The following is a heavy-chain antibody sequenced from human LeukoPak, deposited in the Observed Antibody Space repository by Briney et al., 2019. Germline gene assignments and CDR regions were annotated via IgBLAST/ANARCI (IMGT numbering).Heavy chain of an antibody. V-gene: IGHV4-59*01. J-gene: IGHJ4*02. Sequence: SETLSLTCAVYGGSFSGYYWSWIRQPPGKGLEWIGYIYYSGSTNYNPSLKSRVTISVDTSKNQFSLKLSSVTAADTAVYYCARGKTTYHYDSSGYYFDYWGQGTLVTVSS. CDR3: ARGKTTYHYDSSGYYFDY. D-gene: IGHD3-22*01. CDR2: IYYSGST. CDR1: GGSFSGYY.